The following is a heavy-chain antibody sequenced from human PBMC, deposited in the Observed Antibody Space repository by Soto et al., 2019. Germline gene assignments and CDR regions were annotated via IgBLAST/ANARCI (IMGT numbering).Heavy chain of an antibody. CDR1: GGSISSGGYY. CDR3: ARGSYDSSGYYPADAFDI. D-gene: IGHD3-22*01. J-gene: IGHJ3*02. Sequence: QVQLQESGPGLVKPSQTLSLTCTVSGGSISSGGYYWSWIRQHPGKGLEWIGYIYYSGSTYYNPALKRRVTISVDTSKNQFSLKLSSVTAADTAVYYCARGSYDSSGYYPADAFDIWGQGTMVTVSS. CDR2: IYYSGST. V-gene: IGHV4-31*03.